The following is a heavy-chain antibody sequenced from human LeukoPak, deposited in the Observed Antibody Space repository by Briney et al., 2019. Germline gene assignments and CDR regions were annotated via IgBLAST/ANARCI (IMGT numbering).Heavy chain of an antibody. CDR2: ISYDGSNK. J-gene: IGHJ4*02. Sequence: GGSLRLSCAASGFTFSSYAMHWVRQAPGKGLEWVAVISYDGSNKYYADSVKGRFTISRDNSKNTLYLQMNSLRAEDTAVYYCAKTGVAGTVWGQGTLVTVSS. CDR3: AKTGVAGTV. V-gene: IGHV3-30-3*01. CDR1: GFTFSSYA. D-gene: IGHD6-19*01.